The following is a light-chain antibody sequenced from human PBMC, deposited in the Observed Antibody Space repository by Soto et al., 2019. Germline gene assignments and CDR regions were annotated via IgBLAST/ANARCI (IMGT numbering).Light chain of an antibody. CDR2: DAS. Sequence: DIQMTQSPSTLSASVGDRVTITCRASQSISSWLAWYQQKPGKAPKLLIYDASSFESGVPSRFSGSGSGTEFTLTISSLQPDDFATYYCQQYKSPWTFGQGTKVEIK. V-gene: IGKV1-5*01. CDR3: QQYKSPWT. J-gene: IGKJ1*01. CDR1: QSISSW.